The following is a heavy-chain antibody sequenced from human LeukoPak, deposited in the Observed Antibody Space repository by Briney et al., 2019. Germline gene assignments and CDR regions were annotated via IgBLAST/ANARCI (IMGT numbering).Heavy chain of an antibody. CDR1: GFTFSNYS. CDR3: ARTRTLDY. J-gene: IGHJ4*02. Sequence: GGSLRLSCAASGFTFSNYSMNWVRQAPGKGLEWISYISSSSSTVYTDSVKGRFTISRDNAKNSLYLQMNSLRVEDTAVYYCARTRTLDYWGQGTLVTVSS. V-gene: IGHV3-48*01. CDR2: ISSSSSTV.